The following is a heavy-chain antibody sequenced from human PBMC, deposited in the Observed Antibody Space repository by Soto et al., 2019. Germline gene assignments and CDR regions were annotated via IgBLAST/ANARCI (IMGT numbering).Heavy chain of an antibody. CDR3: AKDLYNYDSSGYYFGGAFDI. CDR2: ILYDGSNK. Sequence: QVQLVESGGGVVQPGGALRLSRAASGFTFSSYGMHWGRQAPGKGLEWVAVILYDGSNKYYADSVKGRFTISRDNSKNTLYLQMNSLRAEDTAVYYCAKDLYNYDSSGYYFGGAFDIWGQGTMVTVSS. V-gene: IGHV3-30*18. D-gene: IGHD3-22*01. CDR1: GFTFSSYG. J-gene: IGHJ3*02.